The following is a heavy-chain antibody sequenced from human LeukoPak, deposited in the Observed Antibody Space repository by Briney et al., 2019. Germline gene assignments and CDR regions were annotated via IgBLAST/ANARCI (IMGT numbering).Heavy chain of an antibody. CDR1: GYTFTSYY. V-gene: IGHV1-46*01. CDR3: ARGVCSGTSCYWGHNWFDP. D-gene: IGHD2-2*01. CDR2: INPSGDGDST. J-gene: IGHJ5*02. Sequence: ASVKVSCKASGYTFTSYYIHWVRQAAGQGLERMGIINPSGDGDSTSYAQKFQGRVIMTRDMSTNTVYMELSSLRSEDTAVYYCARGVCSGTSCYWGHNWFDPWGQGTLVTVSS.